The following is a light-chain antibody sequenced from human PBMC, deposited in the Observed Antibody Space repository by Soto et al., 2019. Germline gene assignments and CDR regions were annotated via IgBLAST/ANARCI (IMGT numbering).Light chain of an antibody. Sequence: VLTQPASVSGSPGQSITLSCTGTSSDVGGYNYVSWYQQHPGKAPKLMIYGVSNRPSGVSNRFSGSKSGNTASLTISGLQAEDEGDYYCSSYASSSSLRVFGGGTKLTVL. J-gene: IGLJ3*02. V-gene: IGLV2-14*01. CDR3: SSYASSSSLRV. CDR1: SSDVGGYNY. CDR2: GVS.